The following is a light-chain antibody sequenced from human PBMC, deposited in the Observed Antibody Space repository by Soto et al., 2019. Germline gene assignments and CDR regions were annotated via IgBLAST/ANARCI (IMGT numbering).Light chain of an antibody. J-gene: IGLJ1*01. CDR1: RSDVGGYNY. CDR2: GVS. Sequence: QSVLTQPRSVSASPGQSVTISCTGTRSDVGGYNYVSWYQHHPGKAPKLMIYGVSERPSGVPDRFSGSKSGNTASLTISGIQAEDEADYYCCSYAGTPYVFGTGTQLTVL. V-gene: IGLV2-11*01. CDR3: CSYAGTPYV.